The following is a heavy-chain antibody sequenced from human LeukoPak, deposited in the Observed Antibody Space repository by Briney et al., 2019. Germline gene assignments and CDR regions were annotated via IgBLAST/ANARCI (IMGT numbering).Heavy chain of an antibody. CDR2: ISPTSGDT. J-gene: IGHJ4*02. V-gene: IGHV1-2*02. CDR3: VRDGLNWNYDY. Sequence: ASVKVSCKASGYTFTSYYMHWVRQAPGQGLEWMGWISPTSGDTRYAQNFQGRVAMTRDTSISTAYMELSRLRSDDTAVYFCVRDGLNWNYDYWGQGTLVAVSS. D-gene: IGHD1-7*01. CDR1: GYTFTSYY.